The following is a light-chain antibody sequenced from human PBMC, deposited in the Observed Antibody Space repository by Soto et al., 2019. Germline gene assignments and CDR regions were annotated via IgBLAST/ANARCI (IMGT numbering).Light chain of an antibody. CDR3: QHYRT. V-gene: IGKV1-5*01. CDR1: QSISSW. J-gene: IGKJ1*01. Sequence: DIQMTQSPSTLSATVGDRVTITCRASQSISSWLAWYQQKPGKAPKLLIYDASSLESGVPSRFSGSGSGTEFTLTISSLQPDDFATYYCQHYRTFGQGTKVDNK. CDR2: DAS.